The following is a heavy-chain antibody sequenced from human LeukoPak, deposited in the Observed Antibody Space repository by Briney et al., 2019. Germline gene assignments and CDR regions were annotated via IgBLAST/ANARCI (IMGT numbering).Heavy chain of an antibody. D-gene: IGHD5-18*01. V-gene: IGHV4-38-2*01. CDR1: GYSISSGYY. J-gene: IGHJ6*03. Sequence: SETLSLTCAVSGYSISSGYYWGWIRQPPGKGLEWIGSIYHSGSTYYNPSLKSRVTISVDTSKNQFSLKLSSVTAADTAVYYCARRGYSYGRYYYYYYYMDVWGKGTTVTVSS. CDR2: IYHSGST. CDR3: ARRGYSYGRYYYYYYYMDV.